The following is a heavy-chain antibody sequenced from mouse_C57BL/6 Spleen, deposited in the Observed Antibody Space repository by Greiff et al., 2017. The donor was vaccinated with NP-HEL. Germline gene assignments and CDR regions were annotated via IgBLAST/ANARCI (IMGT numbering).Heavy chain of an antibody. CDR3: ARSDGYDGGWYFDV. V-gene: IGHV1-64*01. CDR2: IHPNSGST. J-gene: IGHJ1*03. D-gene: IGHD2-2*01. Sequence: QVQLQQPGAELVKPGASVKLSCKASGYTFTSYWMHWVKQRPGQGLEWIGMIHPNSGSTNYNEKFKSKATLTVDKSSSTAYMQLSSLTSEDYAVYYCARSDGYDGGWYFDVWGTGTTVTVSS. CDR1: GYTFTSYW.